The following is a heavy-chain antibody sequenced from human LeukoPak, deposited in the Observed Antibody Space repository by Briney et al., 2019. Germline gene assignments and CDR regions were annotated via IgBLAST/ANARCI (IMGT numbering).Heavy chain of an antibody. V-gene: IGHV3-23*01. J-gene: IGHJ4*02. Sequence: GGSLRLSCATSGFTFSANAMSWVRQAPGEGLEWVSVISGSGNTIYYADSVKGRFTISRDNSKNTLYLQMNGLRAEDTAVYYCAKLAVINGYWGQGTLVTVSS. D-gene: IGHD4-11*01. CDR3: AKLAVINGY. CDR2: ISGSGNTI. CDR1: GFTFSANA.